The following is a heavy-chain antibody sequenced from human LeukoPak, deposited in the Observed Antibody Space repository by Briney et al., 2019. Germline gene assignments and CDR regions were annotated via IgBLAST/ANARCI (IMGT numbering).Heavy chain of an antibody. D-gene: IGHD3-9*01. J-gene: IGHJ5*02. CDR1: GGSMSSGSYY. V-gene: IGHV4-61*02. Sequence: SETLSLTCTVSGGSMSSGSYYWSWIRQPAGKGLEWIGRIYTSGSTNYNPSLKSRVTISVDTSKNQFSLKLSSVTAADTAVYYCARASRLRYFDRLYQEGWFDPWGQGTLVTVSS. CDR3: ARASRLRYFDRLYQEGWFDP. CDR2: IYTSGST.